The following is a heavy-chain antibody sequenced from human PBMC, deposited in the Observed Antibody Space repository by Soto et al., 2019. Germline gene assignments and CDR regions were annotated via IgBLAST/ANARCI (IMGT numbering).Heavy chain of an antibody. Sequence: GESLKISCKGSGYSFTSYWIGWVRQMPGQGLEWMGIIYPGDSDTRYSPSFQGQVTISADKSISTAYLQWGSLKASDTAMYYCAMGMGPTDYGMDVWGQGTTVTVSS. V-gene: IGHV5-51*01. CDR2: IYPGDSDT. CDR3: AMGMGPTDYGMDV. D-gene: IGHD7-27*01. CDR1: GYSFTSYW. J-gene: IGHJ6*02.